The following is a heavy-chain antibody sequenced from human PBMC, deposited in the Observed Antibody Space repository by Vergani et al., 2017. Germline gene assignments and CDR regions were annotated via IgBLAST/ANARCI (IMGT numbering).Heavy chain of an antibody. V-gene: IGHV3-30*04. CDR3: ARDPEGYDFWSGYRPRDWYFDL. D-gene: IGHD3-3*01. CDR1: GFTFSSYA. CDR2: ISYDGSNK. Sequence: QVQLVESGGGVVQPGRSLRLSCAASGFTFSSYAMHWVRQAPGKGLEWVAVISYDGSNKYYADSVKGRFTISRDNSKNTLYLQMNSLRAEDTALYYCARDPEGYDFWSGYRPRDWYFDLWGRGTLVTVSS. J-gene: IGHJ2*01.